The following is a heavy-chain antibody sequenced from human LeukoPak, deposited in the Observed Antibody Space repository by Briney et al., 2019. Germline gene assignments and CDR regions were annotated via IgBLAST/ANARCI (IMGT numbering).Heavy chain of an antibody. CDR2: ISWNSGSI. V-gene: IGHV3-9*01. D-gene: IGHD2-15*01. CDR1: GFTFDDYA. Sequence: GRSLRLSCAASGFTFDDYAMHWVRQAPGKGLEWVSGISWNSGSIGYADSVKGRFTISRDNAKNSLHLQMNSLRAEDTALYYCAKAYCSGGSCYYSLDVWGQGTTVTVSS. CDR3: AKAYCSGGSCYYSLDV. J-gene: IGHJ6*02.